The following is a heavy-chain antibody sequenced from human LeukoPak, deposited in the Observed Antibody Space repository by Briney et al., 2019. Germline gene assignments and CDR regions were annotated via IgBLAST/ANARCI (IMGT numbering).Heavy chain of an antibody. Sequence: SETLFLTCTVSGGSISSYYWSWIRQPPGKGLEWIGYIYYSGSTNYNPSLKSRVTISVDTSKNQFSLKLSSVTAADTAVYYCARSVLRRGSFDYWGQGTLVTVSS. CDR1: GGSISSYY. D-gene: IGHD6-25*01. J-gene: IGHJ4*02. V-gene: IGHV4-59*01. CDR3: ARSVLRRGSFDY. CDR2: IYYSGST.